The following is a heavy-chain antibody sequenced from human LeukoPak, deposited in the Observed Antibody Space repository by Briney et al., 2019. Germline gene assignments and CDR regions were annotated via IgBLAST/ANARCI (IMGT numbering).Heavy chain of an antibody. D-gene: IGHD3-22*01. V-gene: IGHV4-59*08. CDR3: ARHMSSGYYVAYAFDI. CDR2: IYYSGNT. J-gene: IGHJ3*02. Sequence: PSETLSLTCTVSGGSISSSHWSWVRQPPGKGLEWIGYIYYSGNTRYNPSLKSRVTISADTSKNQFSLKLSSVTAADTAVYYCARHMSSGYYVAYAFDIWGQGTMVTVSS. CDR1: GGSISSSH.